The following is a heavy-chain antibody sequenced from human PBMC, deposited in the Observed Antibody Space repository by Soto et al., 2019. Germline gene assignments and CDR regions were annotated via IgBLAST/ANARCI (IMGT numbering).Heavy chain of an antibody. J-gene: IGHJ6*02. CDR1: GFTFSSYA. V-gene: IGHV3-23*01. CDR2: ISGSGGST. CDR3: AKTVFSGSYNYYYYGMDV. D-gene: IGHD6-19*01. Sequence: GGSLRLSCAASGFTFSSYAMSWVRQAPGKGLEWVSAISGSGGSTYYADSVKGRFTISRDNSKNTLYLQMNSLRAEDTAVYYCAKTVFSGSYNYYYYGMDVWGQGSTVTVSS.